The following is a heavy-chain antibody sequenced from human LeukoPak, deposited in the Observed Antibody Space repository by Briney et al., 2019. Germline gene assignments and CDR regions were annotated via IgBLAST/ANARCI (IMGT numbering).Heavy chain of an antibody. CDR3: ARGYYDILTGYYIDY. CDR2: IIPIFGTA. J-gene: IGHJ4*02. V-gene: IGHV1-69*13. CDR1: GGTFSSYA. D-gene: IGHD3-9*01. Sequence: GASVKVSCKASGGTFSSYAISWVRQAPGQGLEWMGGIIPIFGTANYAQKFQGRVTITADESTSTAYMELSSLRSEDTAVYYCARGYYDILTGYYIDYWGQGTLVTVSS.